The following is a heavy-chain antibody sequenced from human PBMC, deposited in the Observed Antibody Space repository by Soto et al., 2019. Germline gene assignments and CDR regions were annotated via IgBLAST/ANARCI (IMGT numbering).Heavy chain of an antibody. CDR2: INLNGGST. CDR1: GYTFTSFY. CDR3: ARGLTSGDY. J-gene: IGHJ4*02. V-gene: IGHV1-46*01. Sequence: QVQLVQSGAEVKNPGASVKVSCKASGYTFTSFYIHWVRQAPGQGLECMSIINLNGGSTNYAQNLQGRVTLTRYTSTNTVYMELSSLRSEDTAVYYCARGLTSGDYWGQGTLVTVSS.